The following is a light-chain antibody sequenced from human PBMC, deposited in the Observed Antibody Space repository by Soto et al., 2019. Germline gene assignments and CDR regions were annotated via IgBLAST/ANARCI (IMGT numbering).Light chain of an antibody. V-gene: IGKV3-20*01. CDR2: GVY. J-gene: IGKJ1*01. CDR1: QTGSNSY. Sequence: EIVLTQSPATLSLSPWERATLSCRASQTGSNSYLAWYQHKSGQAPRLLIYGVYTRASGIPDRFSGSGSGTEFTLTITRLEPEDSAVYFCQHYGYSQWTFGQGTKVDIK. CDR3: QHYGYSQWT.